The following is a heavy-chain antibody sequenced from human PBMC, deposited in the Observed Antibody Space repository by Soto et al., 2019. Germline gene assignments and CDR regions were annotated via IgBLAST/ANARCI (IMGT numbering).Heavy chain of an antibody. CDR1: EFTLSNYW. CDR3: ARLVERQCLTQ. Sequence: EVQLVESGGGLVQPGGSLRLSCAASEFTLSNYWMSWVRQAPGRGLEWVANINQNGGKIYYVDSVKGRFTVSRDNAKNSLYLQMNSLSVEDTAVYYCARLVERQCLTQWGQGTLVTVSS. D-gene: IGHD2-15*01. V-gene: IGHV3-7*04. CDR2: INQNGGKI. J-gene: IGHJ4*02.